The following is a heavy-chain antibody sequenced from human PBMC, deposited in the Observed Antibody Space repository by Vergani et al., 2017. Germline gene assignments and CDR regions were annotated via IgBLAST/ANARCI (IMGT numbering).Heavy chain of an antibody. CDR3: AGSGVWYYDSSGYYVDGMDV. J-gene: IGHJ6*02. CDR2: IKSKTDGMTT. CDR1: GFTFSNAW. Sequence: EVQLVESGGGLVKPGGSLRLSCAASGFTFSNAWMSWVRQAPGKGLEWVGRIKSKTDGMTTAYAAPVKVRFTISRDDSKNTLYMQMHSLKTEATAVYYWAGSGVWYYDSSGYYVDGMDVWGQGTTVTVSS. V-gene: IGHV3-15*01. D-gene: IGHD3-22*01.